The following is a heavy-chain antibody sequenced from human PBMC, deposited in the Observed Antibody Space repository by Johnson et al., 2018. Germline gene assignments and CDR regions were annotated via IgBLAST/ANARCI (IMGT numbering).Heavy chain of an antibody. J-gene: IGHJ3*01. CDR2: VIPMFDIT. Sequence: QVQLVQSGAEVKKPGSSVKVSCKASGGSFSSYTFHWVRQAPGQGLEWMGRVIPMFDITKSAQNFEGRVIFTADKSTSTAYMELSSLTSEDTALYICARDGGYNDGPHGVGLFDLWGPGTMVTVSS. CDR3: ARDGGYNDGPHGVGLFDL. D-gene: IGHD5-18*01. V-gene: IGHV1-69*04. CDR1: GGSFSSYT.